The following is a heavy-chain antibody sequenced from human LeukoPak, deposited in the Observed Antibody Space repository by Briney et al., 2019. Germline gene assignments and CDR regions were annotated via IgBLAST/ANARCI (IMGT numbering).Heavy chain of an antibody. CDR3: ARVGSNYAFDY. V-gene: IGHV3-48*03. CDR1: GFTFSSYE. CDR2: ISSSGSTI. J-gene: IGHJ4*02. D-gene: IGHD4-11*01. Sequence: PGRSLRLSCAASGFTFSSYEMNWVRQAPGKGLEWVSYISSSGSTIYYADSVKGRFTISRDNAKNSLYLQMNSLRAEDTAVYYCARVGSNYAFDYWGQGTLVTVSS.